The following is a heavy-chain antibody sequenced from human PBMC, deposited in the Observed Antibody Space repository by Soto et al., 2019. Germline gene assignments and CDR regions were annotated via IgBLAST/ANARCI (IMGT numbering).Heavy chain of an antibody. J-gene: IGHJ4*02. D-gene: IGHD3-22*01. Sequence: QVQLVQSGAEVKKPGASVKVSCKASGYTFTIYGISWVRQAPGQGLEWMGWIRGYNGNTDYAQNLQDRVTLTTDASTSSVYMELRSLRADDTAVYYCARVDYYDSSGYYGYLGQGTLITVSS. CDR1: GYTFTIYG. CDR2: IRGYNGNT. V-gene: IGHV1-18*04. CDR3: ARVDYYDSSGYYGY.